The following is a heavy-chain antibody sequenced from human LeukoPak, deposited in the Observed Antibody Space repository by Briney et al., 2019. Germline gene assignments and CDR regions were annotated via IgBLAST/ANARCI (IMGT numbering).Heavy chain of an antibody. Sequence: SETLSLTCAVYGGFFSAYYWTWIRQPAGKGLEWIGRIYTSGSTNYNPSLKSGVTISVDTSKNQFSLKLSSVTAADTAVYYCARESVLLWFGELLGTGMDGWGQGTTVTVSS. CDR2: IYTSGST. D-gene: IGHD3-10*01. V-gene: IGHV4-4*07. CDR3: ARESVLLWFGELLGTGMDG. J-gene: IGHJ6*02. CDR1: GGFFSAYY.